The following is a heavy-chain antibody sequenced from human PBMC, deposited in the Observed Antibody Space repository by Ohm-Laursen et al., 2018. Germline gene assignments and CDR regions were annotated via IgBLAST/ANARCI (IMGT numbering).Heavy chain of an antibody. Sequence: TLSLTCAVYGGSFSGYYWSWIRQPPGKGLEWIGEINHSGSTNYNPSLKSRVTISVDTSKNQFSLKLSSVTAADTAVYYCARNTYSGYDYWYFDLWGRGTLVTVSS. CDR2: INHSGST. V-gene: IGHV4-34*09. CDR1: GGSFSGYY. J-gene: IGHJ2*01. D-gene: IGHD5-12*01. CDR3: ARNTYSGYDYWYFDL.